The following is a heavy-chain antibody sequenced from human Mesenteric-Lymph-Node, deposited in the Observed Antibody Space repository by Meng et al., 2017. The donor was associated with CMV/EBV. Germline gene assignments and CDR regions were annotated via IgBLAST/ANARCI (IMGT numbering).Heavy chain of an antibody. CDR1: FTFRSYG. CDR3: ARVGGQWLRPTRTDFDY. D-gene: IGHD5-12*01. J-gene: IGHJ4*02. CDR2: IWYDGSNK. Sequence: FTFRSYGMHWVRQAPGKGLEWVAVIWYDGSNKYYADSVKGRFTISRDNSKNTLYLQMNSLRAEDTAVYYCARVGGQWLRPTRTDFDYWGQGTLVTVSS. V-gene: IGHV3-33*01.